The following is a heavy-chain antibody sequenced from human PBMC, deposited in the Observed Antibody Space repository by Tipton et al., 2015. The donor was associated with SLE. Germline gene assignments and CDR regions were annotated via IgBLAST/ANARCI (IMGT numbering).Heavy chain of an antibody. J-gene: IGHJ4*02. CDR2: INPSGST. CDR3: ARHLYDFWSGYFDY. D-gene: IGHD3-3*01. V-gene: IGHV4-34*01. CDR1: GGSFSGHY. Sequence: TLSLTCAVYGGSFSGHYWSWIRQPPGQGLEWIGEINPSGSTNYSPSLKSRVTISVDTSRNQFSLKLRSVTAADTAVYYCARHLYDFWSGYFDYWGQGTLVTVSS.